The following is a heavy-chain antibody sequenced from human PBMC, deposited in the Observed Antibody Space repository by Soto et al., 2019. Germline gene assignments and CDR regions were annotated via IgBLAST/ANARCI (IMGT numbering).Heavy chain of an antibody. V-gene: IGHV3-23*01. D-gene: IGHD5-18*01. CDR1: GFTFSSYA. CDR3: ASSKRRGYSYGYDY. Sequence: GGSLRLSCAASGFTFSSYAMSWVRQAPGKGLEWVSAISGSGGSTYYADSVKGRFTISRDNSKNTLYMQINSLRAEDTAVYYCASSKRRGYSYGYDYWGQGTLVTVSS. CDR2: ISGSGGST. J-gene: IGHJ4*02.